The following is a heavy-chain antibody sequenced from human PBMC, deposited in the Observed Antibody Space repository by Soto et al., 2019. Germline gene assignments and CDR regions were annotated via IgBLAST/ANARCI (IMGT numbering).Heavy chain of an antibody. CDR3: ARQVRVVAATFDY. Sequence: PSETLSLTCTVSGGSISSSSYYWGWIRQPPGKGLEWIGSIYYSGSTYYNPSLKSRVTISVDTSKNQFSLKLSSVTAADTAVYYCARQVRVVAATFDYWGQGTLVTVSS. CDR1: GGSISSSSYY. J-gene: IGHJ4*02. D-gene: IGHD2-15*01. CDR2: IYYSGST. V-gene: IGHV4-39*01.